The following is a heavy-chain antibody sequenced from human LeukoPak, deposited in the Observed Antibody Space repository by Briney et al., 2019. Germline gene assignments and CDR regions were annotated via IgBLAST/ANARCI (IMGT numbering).Heavy chain of an antibody. CDR2: IYYSGST. D-gene: IGHD3-16*01. CDR1: GGSISRGSYY. V-gene: IGHV4-61*01. Sequence: PSETLSLTCTVSGGSISRGSYYWSWIRQPPGKGLEWIGYIYYSGSTNYKPSLKRRVTISVDTSKNQFSLKLSSVTAADTAVYYCAREPSQKGARYMDVWGKGTTVTISS. J-gene: IGHJ6*03. CDR3: AREPSQKGARYMDV.